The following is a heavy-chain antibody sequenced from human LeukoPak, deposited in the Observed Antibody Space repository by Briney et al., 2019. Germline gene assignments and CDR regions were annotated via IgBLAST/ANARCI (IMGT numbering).Heavy chain of an antibody. J-gene: IGHJ3*02. CDR1: MVRLSDHG. D-gene: IGHD3-3*01. Sequence: PGTSLRLSCEASMVRLSDHGIHWVRQKPGKELEWVAVISYDGSNKYYADSVKGRFTISRDNSKNTLYLQMNSLRAEDTALYYCTKVFKPDYYDRAFDIWGQGTMVTVSS. CDR3: TKVFKPDYYDRAFDI. V-gene: IGHV3-33*05. CDR2: ISYDGSNK.